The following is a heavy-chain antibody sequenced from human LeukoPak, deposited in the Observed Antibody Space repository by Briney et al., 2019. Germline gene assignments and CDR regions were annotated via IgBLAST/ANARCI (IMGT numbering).Heavy chain of an antibody. CDR2: IYPGDSDT. D-gene: IGHD5-24*01. V-gene: IGHV5-51*01. CDR3: ASGSHPVEMATIFIY. CDR1: GYSFTSYW. Sequence: GESLKISCKGSGYSFTSYWIGWGRQMPGKGLEWMGIIYPGDSDTRYSPSFQGQVTISADKSISSAYLQWSSLKASDTDMYYCASGSHPVEMATIFIYWGQGTLVTVSS. J-gene: IGHJ4*02.